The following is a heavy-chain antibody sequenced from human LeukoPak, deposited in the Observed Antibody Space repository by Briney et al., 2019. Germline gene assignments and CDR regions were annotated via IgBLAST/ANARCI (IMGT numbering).Heavy chain of an antibody. Sequence: SVKVSCKASGGTFSSYAISWVRQAPGQELEWMGGIIPIFGTANYAQKFQGRVTITADESTSTAYMELSSLRSEDTAVYYCARGNRDTAMVTLDYWGQGTLVTVSS. CDR1: GGTFSSYA. D-gene: IGHD5-18*01. V-gene: IGHV1-69*13. CDR3: ARGNRDTAMVTLDY. J-gene: IGHJ4*02. CDR2: IIPIFGTA.